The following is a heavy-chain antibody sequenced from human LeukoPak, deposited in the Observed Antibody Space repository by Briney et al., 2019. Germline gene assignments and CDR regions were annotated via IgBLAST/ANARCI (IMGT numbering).Heavy chain of an antibody. CDR2: IIPIFGTA. D-gene: IGHD1-26*01. CDR1: GGTFSSYA. V-gene: IGHV1-69*01. CDR3: ARTMQWELQYYFDY. Sequence: ASVTVSCKASGGTFSSYAISWVRQAPGQGLEWMGGIIPIFGTANYAQKFQGRVTITADESTSTAYMELSSLRSEDTAVYYCARTMQWELQYYFDYWGQGTLVTVSS. J-gene: IGHJ4*02.